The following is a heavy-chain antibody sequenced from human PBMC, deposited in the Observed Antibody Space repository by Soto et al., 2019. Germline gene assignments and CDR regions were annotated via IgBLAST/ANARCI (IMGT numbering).Heavy chain of an antibody. CDR2: IYKSATT. Sequence: SETLSLTCSVSGDSVSTVDYFWACIRQPPGQALEYIGYIYKSATTYYNPSFESRVAISLDTSKSQFSLNVTSVTAADTAVYFCARGRYCLTGRCFPDWFDSWGQGTLVTVSS. J-gene: IGHJ5*01. CDR1: GDSVSTVDYF. V-gene: IGHV4-30-4*01. D-gene: IGHD2-15*01. CDR3: ARGRYCLTGRCFPDWFDS.